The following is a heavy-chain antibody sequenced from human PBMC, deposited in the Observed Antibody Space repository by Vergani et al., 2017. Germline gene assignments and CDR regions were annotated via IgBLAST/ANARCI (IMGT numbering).Heavy chain of an antibody. D-gene: IGHD6-13*01. CDR1: GGSISSYY. Sequence: QVQLQESGPGLVKPSETLSLTCTVSGGSISSYYWSWIRQPPGKGLEWIGYIYYSGSTNYNPSLKSRVTISVDTSKNQFSLKLGSVTAADTAVYYCARSVSSWYYFDYWGQGTLVTVSS. CDR3: ARSVSSWYYFDY. CDR2: IYYSGST. J-gene: IGHJ4*02. V-gene: IGHV4-59*01.